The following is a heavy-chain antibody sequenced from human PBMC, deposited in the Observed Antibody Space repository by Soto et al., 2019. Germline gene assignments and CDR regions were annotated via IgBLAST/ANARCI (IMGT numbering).Heavy chain of an antibody. D-gene: IGHD3-22*01. J-gene: IGHJ4*02. Sequence: SETLSLTCTVSGGSISSSSYYWGWIRQPPGKGLEWIGSIYYSGSTYYNPSLKSRVTISVDTSKNQFSLKLSSVTAADTAVYYCARSSMIVVVTPFDYCGQGPLVTVSS. CDR2: IYYSGST. V-gene: IGHV4-39*01. CDR3: ARSSMIVVVTPFDY. CDR1: GGSISSSSYY.